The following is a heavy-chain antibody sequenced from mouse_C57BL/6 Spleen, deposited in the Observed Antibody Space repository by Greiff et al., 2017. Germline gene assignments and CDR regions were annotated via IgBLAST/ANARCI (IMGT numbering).Heavy chain of an antibody. CDR1: GFTFSSYA. V-gene: IGHV5-4*01. CDR3: AREYYSNYVDY. J-gene: IGHJ2*01. Sequence: EVQGVESGGGLVKPGGSLKLSCAASGFTFSSYAMSWVRQTPEKRLEWVATISDGGSYTYYPDNVKGRFTISRDNAKNNLYLQMSHLKSEDTAMYYCAREYYSNYVDYWGQGTTLTVSS. CDR2: ISDGGSYT. D-gene: IGHD2-5*01.